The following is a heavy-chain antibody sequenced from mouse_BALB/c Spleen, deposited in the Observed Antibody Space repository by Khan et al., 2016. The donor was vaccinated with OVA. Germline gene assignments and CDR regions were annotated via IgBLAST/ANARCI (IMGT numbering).Heavy chain of an antibody. J-gene: IGHJ3*01. V-gene: IGHV3-2*02. CDR2: ITYSGST. CDR1: GYSITSDYA. D-gene: IGHD3-3*01. CDR3: ARGRAY. Sequence: EVQLQESGPGLVKPSQSLSLTCTVTGYSITSDYARNWIRQFPGNKLEWMGYITYSGSTSYTPSLKSRFSITQDTSKNQFFLQLNSLTTEDTATYYCARGRAYWGQGTLVTVSA.